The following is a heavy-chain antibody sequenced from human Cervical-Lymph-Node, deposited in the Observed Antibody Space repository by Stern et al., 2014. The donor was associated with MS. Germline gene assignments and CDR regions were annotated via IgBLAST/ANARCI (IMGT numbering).Heavy chain of an antibody. V-gene: IGHV1-2*06. CDR1: GYTFTDFY. CDR2: INPNSRDT. J-gene: IGHJ5*02. CDR3: ATPYSSGWSPDH. D-gene: IGHD6-19*01. Sequence: SGASVKVSCKTSGYTFTDFYIHWVRQAPGQGLEWMGRINPNSRDTKFAQRFQGRVTMTRDTSISTAYMELSRLRSDDTAVYYCATPYSSGWSPDHWGQGTLVTVSS.